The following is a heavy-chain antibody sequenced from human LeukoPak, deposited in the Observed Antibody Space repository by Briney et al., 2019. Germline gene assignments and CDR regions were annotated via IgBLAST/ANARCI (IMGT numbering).Heavy chain of an antibody. Sequence: ASVKVSCKASGYTFTGYYMHWVRQAPGQGLEWMGWINPNSGGTNYAQKLQGRVTMTTDTSTSTAYMELRSLRSDDTAVYYCARGDSGSPLYDAFDIWGQGTMVTVSS. V-gene: IGHV1-2*02. CDR1: GYTFTGYY. D-gene: IGHD1-26*01. J-gene: IGHJ3*02. CDR3: ARGDSGSPLYDAFDI. CDR2: INPNSGGT.